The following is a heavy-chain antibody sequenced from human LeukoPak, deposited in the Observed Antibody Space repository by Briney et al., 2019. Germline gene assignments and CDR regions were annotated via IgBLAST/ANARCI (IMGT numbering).Heavy chain of an antibody. CDR1: GFTFSSYG. D-gene: IGHD3-10*01. CDR2: ISYDGSNK. V-gene: IGHV3-30*03. Sequence: GGSLRLSCAASGFTFSSYGMHWVRQAPGKGLEWVAVISYDGSNKYYADSVKGRFTISRDNSKNTLYLQMNSLRAEDTAVYYCDALTMVRGVPPRDWGQGTLVTVSS. J-gene: IGHJ4*02. CDR3: DALTMVRGVPPRD.